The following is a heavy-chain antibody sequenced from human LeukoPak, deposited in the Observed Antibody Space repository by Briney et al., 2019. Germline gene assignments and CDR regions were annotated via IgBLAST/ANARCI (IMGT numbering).Heavy chain of an antibody. CDR3: APAVTFGGVIAYFDY. V-gene: IGHV4-39*01. D-gene: IGHD3-16*02. CDR1: DGSISSSSYY. CDR2: IYYSGST. Sequence: SETLSLTCTVSDGSISSSSYYWGWIRQPPGRGLEWIGSIYYSGSTYYNPSLKSRVTISVDTSKNQFSLKLSSVTAADTAVYYCAPAVTFGGVIAYFDYWGQGTLVTVSS. J-gene: IGHJ4*02.